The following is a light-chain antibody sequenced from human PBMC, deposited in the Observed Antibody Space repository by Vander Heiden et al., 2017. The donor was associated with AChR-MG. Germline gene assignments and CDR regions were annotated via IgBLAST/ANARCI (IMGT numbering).Light chain of an antibody. J-gene: IGKJ2*01. CDR3: QQSYSTPRT. V-gene: IGKV1-39*01. Sequence: DIQMTQSPSSLSASVGDRATITCRASQSISTYLNWYQQKPGKAPKLLIYAASSLQSGVPSRFSGSGSGTDFTLTIRSLQPEDFATYYCQQSYSTPRTFGQGTKVEI. CDR2: AAS. CDR1: QSISTY.